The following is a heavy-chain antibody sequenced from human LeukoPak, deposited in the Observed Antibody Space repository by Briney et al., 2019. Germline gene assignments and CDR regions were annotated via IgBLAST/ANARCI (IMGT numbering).Heavy chain of an antibody. Sequence: PSETLSLTCTVSGGSISSSSYYWGWIRQPPGKGLEWIGSIYYSGSTFYNPSLKSRVTISVDTSKNQFSLKLSSVTATDTVVYYCASSTAAGFDYWGQGTLVTVSS. D-gene: IGHD6-13*01. CDR1: GGSISSSSYY. J-gene: IGHJ4*02. V-gene: IGHV4-39*01. CDR2: IYYSGST. CDR3: ASSTAAGFDY.